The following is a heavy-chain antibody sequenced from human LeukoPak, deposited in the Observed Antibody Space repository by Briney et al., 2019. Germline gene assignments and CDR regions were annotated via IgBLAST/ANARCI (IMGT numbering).Heavy chain of an antibody. CDR1: GFTFSSYW. J-gene: IGHJ4*02. V-gene: IGHV3-7*01. CDR3: ARDRPELRYFDWLLERDSKCLLDITI. Sequence: QAGGSLRLSCAASGFTFSSYWMSWVRQAPGKGLEWVANIKQDGSEKYYVDSVKGRFTISRDNAKNSLYLQMNSLRAEDAAVYYCARDRPELRYFDWLLERDSKCLLDITIWGQGTLVTVSS. D-gene: IGHD3-9*01. CDR2: IKQDGSEK.